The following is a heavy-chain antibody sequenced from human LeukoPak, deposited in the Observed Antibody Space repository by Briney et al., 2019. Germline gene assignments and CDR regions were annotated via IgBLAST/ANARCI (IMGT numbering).Heavy chain of an antibody. CDR3: ARYIVVVPAAMRPNWFDP. CDR2: INHSGST. Sequence: GSLRLSCAASGFTFSSYAMSWVRQPPGKGLEWIGEINHSGSTNYNPSLKSRVTISVDMSKTQFSLKLSSVTAADTAVYYCARYIVVVPAAMRPNWFDPWGQGTLVTVSS. V-gene: IGHV4-34*01. CDR1: GFTFSSYA. J-gene: IGHJ5*02. D-gene: IGHD2-2*01.